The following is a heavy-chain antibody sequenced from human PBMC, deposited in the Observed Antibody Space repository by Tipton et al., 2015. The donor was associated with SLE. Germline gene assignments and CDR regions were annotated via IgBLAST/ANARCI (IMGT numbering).Heavy chain of an antibody. J-gene: IGHJ3*02. Sequence: TLSLTCAVSGYSISSGYYWGWVRQPPGKGLEWIGSIYHSGSTYYNPSLKSRVTISVDTSKNQFSLKLSSVTAADTAVYYCARAPNSSGWSGGAFDIWGQGTMVTVSS. CDR2: IYHSGST. CDR1: GYSISSGYY. D-gene: IGHD6-19*01. V-gene: IGHV4-38-2*01. CDR3: ARAPNSSGWSGGAFDI.